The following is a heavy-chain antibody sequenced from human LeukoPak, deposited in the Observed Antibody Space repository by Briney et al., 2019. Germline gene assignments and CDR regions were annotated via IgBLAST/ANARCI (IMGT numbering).Heavy chain of an antibody. CDR3: TTGSFYDILTGYYTLDAFDI. CDR2: IKNKTDGGTT. Sequence: GGSLRLSCAASGFTFSNAWMSWVRQAPGKGLEWVGRIKNKTDGGTTDYAAPVKGKFTISRDGSKDTLYLQMNSLKTEDTAVYYCTTGSFYDILTGYYTLDAFDIWGQGTMVTVSS. V-gene: IGHV3-15*01. D-gene: IGHD3-9*01. J-gene: IGHJ3*02. CDR1: GFTFSNAW.